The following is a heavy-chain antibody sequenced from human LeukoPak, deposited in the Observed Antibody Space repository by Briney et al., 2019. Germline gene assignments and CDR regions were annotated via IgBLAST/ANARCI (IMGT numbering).Heavy chain of an antibody. D-gene: IGHD3-10*01. CDR3: ARERARYGSGSYYSY. V-gene: IGHV1-2*06. J-gene: IGHJ4*02. Sequence: ASVKVSCKASGYSFTCYYMHRVRQAPGQWLEWMGRINPNRGGTNYAQKFQGRVTMPRDTSISTAYMELSRLRSDDTAVYYCARERARYGSGSYYSYWGQGTLVTVSS. CDR2: INPNRGGT. CDR1: GYSFTCYY.